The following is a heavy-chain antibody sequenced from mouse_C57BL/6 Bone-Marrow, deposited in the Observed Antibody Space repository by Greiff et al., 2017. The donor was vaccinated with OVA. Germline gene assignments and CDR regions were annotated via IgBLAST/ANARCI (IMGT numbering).Heavy chain of an antibody. Sequence: EVQLQQSGPELVKPGASVKISCKASGYTFTDYYMNWVKQSHGKSLEWIGDINPNNGGTSYNQKFKGKATLTVDKSSSTAYMELRSLTSEDSAVYDCARWTAQATYYYAMDYWGQGTSVTVSS. J-gene: IGHJ4*01. CDR3: ARWTAQATYYYAMDY. V-gene: IGHV1-26*01. CDR2: INPNNGGT. D-gene: IGHD3-2*02. CDR1: GYTFTDYY.